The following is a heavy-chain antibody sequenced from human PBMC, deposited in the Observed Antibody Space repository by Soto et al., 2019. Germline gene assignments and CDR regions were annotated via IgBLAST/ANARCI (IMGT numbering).Heavy chain of an antibody. J-gene: IGHJ6*02. V-gene: IGHV3-30*18. CDR3: EKALGLGGMDV. Sequence: QVQLVESGGGVVQPGRSLRLSCAASGFTFSSYGMHWVRQAPGKGLEWVAVISYDGSNKYYADSVKGRFTISRDNSKNTLYLQMNSLRAEDTAVYYCEKALGLGGMDVWGQGTTVTVSS. CDR2: ISYDGSNK. CDR1: GFTFSSYG. D-gene: IGHD3-16*01.